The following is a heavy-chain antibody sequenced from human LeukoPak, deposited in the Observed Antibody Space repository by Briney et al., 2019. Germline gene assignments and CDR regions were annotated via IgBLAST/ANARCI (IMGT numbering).Heavy chain of an antibody. CDR3: ARHIKANYFDY. Sequence: SETLSLTCTVSGGSISSSSYYWGWIRQPPGKGLEWIGGIYYSGSTYYNPSLKSRVTISVDTSKNQFSLKLSSVTAADTAVYYCARHIKANYFDYWGQGTLVTVSS. CDR2: IYYSGST. V-gene: IGHV4-39*01. CDR1: GGSISSSSYY. J-gene: IGHJ4*02. D-gene: IGHD3-10*01.